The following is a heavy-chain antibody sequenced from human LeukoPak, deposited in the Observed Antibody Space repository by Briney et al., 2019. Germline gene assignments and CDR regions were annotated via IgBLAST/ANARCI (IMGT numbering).Heavy chain of an antibody. V-gene: IGHV3-48*01. J-gene: IGHJ3*02. CDR2: ISSSSSTI. D-gene: IGHD3-10*01. Sequence: QPGGSLRLXCAASGFTCSSYSMNWVRQAPGKGLEWVSYISSSSSTIYYADSVKGRFTISRDNAKNSLYLQMNSLRAEDTAVYYSARDPDYYGSGDAFDIWGQGTMVTVSS. CDR3: ARDPDYYGSGDAFDI. CDR1: GFTCSSYS.